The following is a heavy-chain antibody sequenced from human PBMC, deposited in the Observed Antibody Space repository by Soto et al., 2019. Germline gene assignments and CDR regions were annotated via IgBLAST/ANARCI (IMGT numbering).Heavy chain of an antibody. J-gene: IGHJ3*02. CDR1: GFAVSDNY. CDR2: IYRGLAT. CDR3: ARDRSDSSRAESVDI. Sequence: EVQLVESGGGLLQPGGSLRLSCAVSGFAVSDNYMSWVRQAPGPGLEWVSVIYRGLATHYADSVKGRFTISRDDSKTTVYRQRNSRRAEDTAVEYCARDRSDSSRAESVDIWGQGTVVTVSS. D-gene: IGHD6-25*01. V-gene: IGHV3-53*01.